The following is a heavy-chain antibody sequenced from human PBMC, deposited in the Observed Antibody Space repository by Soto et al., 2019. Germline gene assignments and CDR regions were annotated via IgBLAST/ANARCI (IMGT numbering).Heavy chain of an antibody. Sequence: QVQLVQSGAEVKKPGASVKVSCKASGYRFTGYRIHWVRQAPGQGLEWMGWVNPNGGGTNYAQKFQGCVTMTRDTSINTAYMELTRLTSDDTAVYYCARENIFGVVREYYFDYWGQGTLVTVSS. V-gene: IGHV1-2*04. D-gene: IGHD3-3*01. CDR1: GYRFTGYR. J-gene: IGHJ4*02. CDR3: ARENIFGVVREYYFDY. CDR2: VNPNGGGT.